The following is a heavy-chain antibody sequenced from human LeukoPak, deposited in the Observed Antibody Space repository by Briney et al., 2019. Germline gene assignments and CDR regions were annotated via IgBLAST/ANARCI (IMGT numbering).Heavy chain of an antibody. D-gene: IGHD3-10*01. CDR2: IYYSGST. CDR3: ARRQVGGYLFDY. J-gene: IGHJ4*02. CDR1: GGSISSYY. V-gene: IGHV4-59*01. Sequence: SETLSLTCTVSGGSISSYYWSWIRQPPGKGLEWIGYIYYSGSTNYNPSLKGRVTISVDTSKNQFPLKLSSVTAADTAVYYCARRQVGGYLFDYWGQGTLVTVSS.